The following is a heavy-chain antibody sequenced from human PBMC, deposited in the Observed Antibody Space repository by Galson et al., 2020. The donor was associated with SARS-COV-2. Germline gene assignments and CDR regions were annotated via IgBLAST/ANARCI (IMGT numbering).Heavy chain of an antibody. D-gene: IGHD4-17*01. J-gene: IGHJ4*02. V-gene: IGHV4-59*01. CDR1: GGSISSYY. CDR2: IYYSGST. CDR3: ARVSTVTTFDY. Sequence: SQTLSLTCTVSGGSISSYYWSWIRQPPGKGLEWIGYIYYSGSTNYNPSLKSRVTISVDTSKNQFSLKLSSVTAADTAVYYCARVSTVTTFDYWGQGTLVTVSS.